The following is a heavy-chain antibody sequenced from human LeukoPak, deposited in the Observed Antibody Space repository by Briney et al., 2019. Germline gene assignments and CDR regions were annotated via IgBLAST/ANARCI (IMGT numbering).Heavy chain of an antibody. CDR2: VDPEDAET. Sequence: ASVKVSCKVAGYNFIDYYMHWVQEAPGEGLVSIGLVDPEDAETTYAEKFRGRVSMTADTSTDTAYVELSSLRSEDTAVYYCATTQLRADFKGYALDVWGQGTRVTVSS. J-gene: IGHJ3*01. D-gene: IGHD5-24*01. CDR1: GYNFIDYY. V-gene: IGHV1-69-2*01. CDR3: ATTQLRADFKGYALDV.